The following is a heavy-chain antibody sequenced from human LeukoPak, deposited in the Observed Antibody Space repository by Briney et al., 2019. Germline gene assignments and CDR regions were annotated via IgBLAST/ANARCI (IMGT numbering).Heavy chain of an antibody. CDR3: AREVPTTSYDILTGYYNPNFDY. J-gene: IGHJ4*02. Sequence: ASVKVSCKASGYTFTSYGISWVRQAPGQGLEWMGWISAYNGNTNYAQKLQGRVTMTTDTSTSTAYMELRSLRSHDTAVYYCAREVPTTSYDILTGYYNPNFDYWGQGTLVAVSS. D-gene: IGHD3-9*01. CDR1: GYTFTSYG. V-gene: IGHV1-18*01. CDR2: ISAYNGNT.